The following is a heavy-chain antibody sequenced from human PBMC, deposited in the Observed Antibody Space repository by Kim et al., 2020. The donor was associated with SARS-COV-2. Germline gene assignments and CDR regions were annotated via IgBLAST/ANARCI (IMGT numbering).Heavy chain of an antibody. J-gene: IGHJ5*02. V-gene: IGHV1-69*13. CDR3: ARRVGGSYSSSSGWFDP. D-gene: IGHD6-6*01. Sequence: SVKVSCKASGGTFSSYAISWVRQAPGQGLEWMGGIIPIFGTANYAQKFQGRVTITADESTSTAYMELSSLRSEDTAVYYCARRVGGSYSSSSGWFDPWGQGTLVTVSS. CDR2: IIPIFGTA. CDR1: GGTFSSYA.